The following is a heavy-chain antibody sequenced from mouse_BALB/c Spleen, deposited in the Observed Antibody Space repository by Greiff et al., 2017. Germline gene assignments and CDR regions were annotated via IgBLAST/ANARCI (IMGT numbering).Heavy chain of an antibody. CDR1: GFTFSSFG. J-gene: IGHJ2*01. V-gene: IGHV5-17*02. D-gene: IGHD1-1*02. CDR3: ARGGWEDYFDY. CDR2: ISSGSSTI. Sequence: EVHLVESGGGLVQPGGSRKLSCAASGFTFSSFGMHWVRQAPEKGLEWVAYISSGSSTIYYADTVKGRFTISRDNPKNTLFLQMTSLRSEDTAMYYCARGGWEDYFDYWGQGTTLTVSS.